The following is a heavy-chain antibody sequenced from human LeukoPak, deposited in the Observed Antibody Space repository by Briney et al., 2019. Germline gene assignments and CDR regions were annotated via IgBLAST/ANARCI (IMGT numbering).Heavy chain of an antibody. J-gene: IGHJ6*03. Sequence: PGGSLRLSCAASGFTFSSYSMNWVRQAPGKGLEWVSYISSSSTIYYADSVKGRFTISRDNAKNSLYLQMNSLRAEDTAVYYCARARVSSGWYHFTWGDYYYMDVWGKGTTVTVSS. CDR3: ARARVSSGWYHFTWGDYYYMDV. CDR2: ISSSSTI. D-gene: IGHD6-19*01. CDR1: GFTFSSYS. V-gene: IGHV3-48*01.